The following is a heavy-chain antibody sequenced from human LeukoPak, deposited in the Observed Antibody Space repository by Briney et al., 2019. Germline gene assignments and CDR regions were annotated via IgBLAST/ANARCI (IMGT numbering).Heavy chain of an antibody. J-gene: IGHJ4*02. Sequence: GGSLRLSCAASGFTFSSYAMHWVRQAPGKGLEWVAVISYDGSNKYYADSVKGRFTISRDNSKNTLYLQMNSLRAEDTAVYYCARDGDTIFLSGLGGYFDYWGQGTLVTVSS. CDR3: ARDGDTIFLSGLGGYFDY. V-gene: IGHV3-30*04. CDR2: ISYDGSNK. D-gene: IGHD3-9*01. CDR1: GFTFSSYA.